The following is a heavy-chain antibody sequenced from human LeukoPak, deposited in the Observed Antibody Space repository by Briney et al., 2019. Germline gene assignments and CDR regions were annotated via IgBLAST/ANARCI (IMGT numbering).Heavy chain of an antibody. CDR3: ARVQTNYYDSSGYYTIDY. V-gene: IGHV3-21*01. J-gene: IGHJ4*02. Sequence: GTLRLSCAASGFTFSSYSMNWVRQAPGEGLEWVSSISSSSSYIYYADSVKGRFTISRDNAENSLYLQMNSLRAEDTAVYYCARVQTNYYDSSGYYTIDYWGQGTLVTVSS. D-gene: IGHD3-22*01. CDR1: GFTFSSYS. CDR2: ISSSSSYI.